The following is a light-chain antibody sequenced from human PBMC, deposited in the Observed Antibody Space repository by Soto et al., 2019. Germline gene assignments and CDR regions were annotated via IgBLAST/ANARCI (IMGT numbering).Light chain of an antibody. V-gene: IGKV2-28*01. J-gene: IGKJ2*01. Sequence: DIVMTQSPLSLPVTPGEPDSISCRSSQSLLHSNGYNYLDWYLQKPGQSPQLLISLGSNRASGVSDRCSGSGSGTDFTLKISRVEAEDVGVYYCMHALQPPPLYSFGKGTKLEIK. CDR2: LGS. CDR1: QSLLHSNGYNY. CDR3: MHALQPPPLYS.